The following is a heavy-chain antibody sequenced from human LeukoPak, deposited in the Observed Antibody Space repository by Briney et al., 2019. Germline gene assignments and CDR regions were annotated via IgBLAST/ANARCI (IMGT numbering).Heavy chain of an antibody. D-gene: IGHD3-9*01. J-gene: IGHJ6*04. CDR1: GYTFTSYG. CDR2: ISAYNGNT. V-gene: IGHV1-18*04. CDR3: ARDGIYDILTGGYYYYGMDV. Sequence: ASVKVSCKASGYTFTSYGISWVRQAPGQGLEWMGWISAYNGNTNYAQKLQGRVTMTTDTSTSTAYMELRSLKSDDTAVYYCARDGIYDILTGGYYYYGMDVRGKGTTVTVSS.